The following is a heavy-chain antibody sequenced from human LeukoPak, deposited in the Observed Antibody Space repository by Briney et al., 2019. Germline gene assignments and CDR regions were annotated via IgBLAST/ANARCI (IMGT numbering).Heavy chain of an antibody. D-gene: IGHD2-2*01. CDR3: AKSRYYYYMDV. J-gene: IGHJ6*03. CDR1: GGSFTNYY. V-gene: IGHV4-34*01. CDR2: INHSGST. Sequence: SETLSLTCAVYGGSFTNYYWSWIRQPPGKGLEWIGEINHSGSTNYNPSLKTRATISVDTSKNQFSLKLSSVTAADTAVYYCAKSRYYYYMDVWGKGTTVTVSS.